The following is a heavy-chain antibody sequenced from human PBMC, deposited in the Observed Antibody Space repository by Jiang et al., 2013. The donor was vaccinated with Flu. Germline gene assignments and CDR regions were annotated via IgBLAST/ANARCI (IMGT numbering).Heavy chain of an antibody. Sequence: GLVKPSETLSLTCTVSGGSISSYYWSWIRQPPGKGLEWIGYIYYSGSTNYNPSLKSRVTISVDTSKNQFSLKLSSVTAADTAVYYCARVGYYYDSSGLTRARAFDIWGQGTMVTVSS. V-gene: IGHV4-59*01. CDR1: GGSISSYY. D-gene: IGHD3-22*01. CDR3: ARVGYYYDSSGLTRARAFDI. J-gene: IGHJ3*02. CDR2: IYYSGST.